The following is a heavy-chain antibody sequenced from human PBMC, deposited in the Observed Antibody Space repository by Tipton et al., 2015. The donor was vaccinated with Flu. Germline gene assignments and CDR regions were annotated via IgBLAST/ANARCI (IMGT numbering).Heavy chain of an antibody. Sequence: LSLTCAVSDYSISSGYYWGWIRQPPGKGLEWIGCISHSGRTYYNPSLKSRVTISVDTAKNQFSQRLSSVTAADTAVYYCARSTYYYGSGSSDYWGQGTLVTVSS. V-gene: IGHV4-38-2*01. CDR3: ARSTYYYGSGSSDY. CDR1: DYSISSGYY. J-gene: IGHJ4*02. CDR2: ISHSGRT. D-gene: IGHD3-10*01.